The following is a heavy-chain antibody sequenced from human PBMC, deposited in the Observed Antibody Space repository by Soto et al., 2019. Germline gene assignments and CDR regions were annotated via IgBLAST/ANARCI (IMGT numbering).Heavy chain of an antibody. D-gene: IGHD3-3*01. CDR1: GFTVRGSY. V-gene: IGHV3-53*01. CDR3: AKDSGIPDFGAVIHAFDV. Sequence: GGSLRLSGAASGFTVRGSYMHWVRQAPRTGLEWVSVIYSGGGTDYEASGKGGLTLSSDNSKNMLYLQMSSLRAEDTAVYYCAKDSGIPDFGAVIHAFDVWGQGTPVTVSS. CDR2: IYSGGGT. J-gene: IGHJ3*01.